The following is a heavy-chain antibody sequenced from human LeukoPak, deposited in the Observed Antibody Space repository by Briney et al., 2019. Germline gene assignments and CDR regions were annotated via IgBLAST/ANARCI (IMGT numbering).Heavy chain of an antibody. CDR1: GFSFVNHW. J-gene: IGHJ4*02. Sequence: LSGGSLRLSCAASGFSFVNHWMSWVRQAPGKGLEWLANIKQDGSETYYLDSVKGRFTVSRDNAKNSLYLQMNTLRAEDTAIYYCARDPRYSYDDRGNFDSWGQGTLVIVSS. D-gene: IGHD3-22*01. CDR3: ARDPRYSYDDRGNFDS. V-gene: IGHV3-7*01. CDR2: IKQDGSET.